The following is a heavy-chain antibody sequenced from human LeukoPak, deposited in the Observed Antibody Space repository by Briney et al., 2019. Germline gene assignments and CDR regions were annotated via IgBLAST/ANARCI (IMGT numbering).Heavy chain of an antibody. D-gene: IGHD6-19*01. CDR2: ISSSGGST. J-gene: IGHJ4*02. Sequence: PGGSLRLSCAASGFTFSSNAMSWVRQSPGKGMEWVSAISSSGGSTYYADSVKGRFTISRDNSKNTLYLQMNSLRAEDTAVYYCAKSSSGWYSFDYWGQGTLLTLSS. CDR3: AKSSSGWYSFDY. CDR1: GFTFSSNA. V-gene: IGHV3-23*01.